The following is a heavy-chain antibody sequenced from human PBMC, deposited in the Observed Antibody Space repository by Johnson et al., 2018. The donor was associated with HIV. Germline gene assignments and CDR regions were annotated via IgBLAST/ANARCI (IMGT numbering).Heavy chain of an antibody. Sequence: VQLVESGGGLVQPGGSLRLSCAASGFTFSSYDMHWVRQATGKGLEWVSAIGTAGDTYYPGSVKGRFTISRENAKNSLYLQMNSLRAADTALYYCARERGDSSRTAFDIWGQGTMVTVSS. J-gene: IGHJ3*02. CDR2: IGTAGDT. CDR1: GFTFSSYD. V-gene: IGHV3-13*01. CDR3: ARERGDSSRTAFDI. D-gene: IGHD6-19*01.